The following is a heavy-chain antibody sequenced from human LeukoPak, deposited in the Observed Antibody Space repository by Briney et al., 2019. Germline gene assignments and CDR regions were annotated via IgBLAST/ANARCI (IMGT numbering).Heavy chain of an antibody. V-gene: IGHV4-4*07. CDR1: GGSISSYY. CDR3: AREENVVVPAAAAPAAFDI. D-gene: IGHD2-2*01. CDR2: IYTSGST. J-gene: IGHJ3*02. Sequence: PSETLSLTCTVSGGSISSYYWSWIRQPAGKGLEWIGRIYTSGSTNYNPSLKSRVTMSVDTSKNQFSLKLSSVTAADTAVYYCAREENVVVPAAAAPAAFDIWGQGTMVTVSS.